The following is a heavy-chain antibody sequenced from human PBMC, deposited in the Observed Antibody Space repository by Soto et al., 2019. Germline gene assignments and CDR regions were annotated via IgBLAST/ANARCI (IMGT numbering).Heavy chain of an antibody. V-gene: IGHV3-30*03. CDR2: ISYDGSDK. Sequence: QVQLVESGGGVVQPGRSLRLSCAASGFPFTSYGMHWVREGPDKGLEWVAIISYDGSDKYYADSVKGRFTLSRENSKNTLYLQINSLRPEDTALYYCVGGQYYFDYRGQGTLLIVSS. J-gene: IGHJ4*02. D-gene: IGHD3-10*01. CDR1: GFPFTSYG. CDR3: VGGQYYFDY.